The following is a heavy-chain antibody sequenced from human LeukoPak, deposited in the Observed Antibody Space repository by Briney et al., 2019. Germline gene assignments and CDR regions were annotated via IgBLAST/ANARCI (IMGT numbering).Heavy chain of an antibody. J-gene: IGHJ4*02. CDR1: GGTFTRYG. Sequence: SVKVSCKASGGTFTRYGISWVRQAPGQGLEWMGGFVPLFGTADYAPKFQGRVTITADESTSTAYMEMSSLRFDDTAVYYCARVFRLDSSGYLSHWGQGTLVTVSS. CDR3: ARVFRLDSSGYLSH. V-gene: IGHV1-69*13. CDR2: FVPLFGTA. D-gene: IGHD3-22*01.